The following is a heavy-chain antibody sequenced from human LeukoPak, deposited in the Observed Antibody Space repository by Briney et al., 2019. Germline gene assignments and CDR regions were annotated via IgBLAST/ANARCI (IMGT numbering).Heavy chain of an antibody. V-gene: IGHV3-23*01. D-gene: IGHD3-22*01. CDR1: GFTFSDYA. J-gene: IGHJ4*02. Sequence: GGSLRLSCAASGFTFSDYAVSWVRQAPGKGLEWVSGISGSGGSTYYADSVKGRFTISRDNSKNTLYLQMNSLRAEDTALYYCAKRGYYDSSGYTPLSFWGQGTLVAVSS. CDR3: AKRGYYDSSGYTPLSF. CDR2: ISGSGGST.